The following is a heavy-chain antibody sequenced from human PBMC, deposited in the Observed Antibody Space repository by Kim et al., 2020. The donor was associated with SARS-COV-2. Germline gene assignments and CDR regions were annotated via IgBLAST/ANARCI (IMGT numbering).Heavy chain of an antibody. CDR2: MNPNSGNT. CDR1: GYTFTSYD. V-gene: IGHV1-8*01. Sequence: ASVKVSCKASGYTFTSYDINWVRQATGQGLEWMGWMNPNSGNTGYAQKFQGRVTMTRNTSISTAYMELSSLRSEDTAVYYCARGGGYCSSTSCSIYYYYYYMDVWGKGTTVTVSS. J-gene: IGHJ6*03. D-gene: IGHD2-2*01. CDR3: ARGGGYCSSTSCSIYYYYYYMDV.